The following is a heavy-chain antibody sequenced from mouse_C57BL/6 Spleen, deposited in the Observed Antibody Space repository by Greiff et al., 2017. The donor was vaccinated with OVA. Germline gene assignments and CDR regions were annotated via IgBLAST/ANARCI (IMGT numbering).Heavy chain of an antibody. CDR1: GYTFTDYE. D-gene: IGHD1-1*01. CDR2: IDPETGGT. Sequence: VQLKESGAELVRPGASVTLSCKASGYTFTDYEMHWVKQTPVHGLEWIGAIDPETGGTAYNQKFKGKAILTADKSSSTAYMELRSLTSEDSAVYYCTRHGSSPFAYWGQGTLVTVSA. CDR3: TRHGSSPFAY. V-gene: IGHV1-15*01. J-gene: IGHJ3*01.